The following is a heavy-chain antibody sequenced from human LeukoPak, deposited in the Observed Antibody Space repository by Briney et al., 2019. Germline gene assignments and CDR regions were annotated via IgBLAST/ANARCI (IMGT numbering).Heavy chain of an antibody. CDR1: GGTFSSYA. CDR3: ARENCGGGSCPWDFDY. V-gene: IGHV1-2*04. Sequence: AAVKVSCKASGGTFSSYAISGVRPAPGQGLEWMGWINPNSGGTNYARRFQGWVTMTRDTSISTAYMELSRLRSDGTAVYYCARENCGGGSCPWDFDYWGQGTLVTVSS. J-gene: IGHJ4*02. D-gene: IGHD2-15*01. CDR2: INPNSGGT.